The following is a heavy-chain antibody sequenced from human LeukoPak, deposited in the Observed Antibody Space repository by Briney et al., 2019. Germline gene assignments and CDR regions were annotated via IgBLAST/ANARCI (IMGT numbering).Heavy chain of an antibody. D-gene: IGHD3-10*01. CDR2: MNPNSGNT. Sequence: ASVKVSCKASGYTFTSYDINWVRQATGQGLEWMGWMNPNSGNTGYAQKFQGRVTMTRNTSISTAYMELSSLRSEDTAVYYCARVPQGSYVGWAISYYLDYWGQGTLVTVSS. CDR1: GYTFTSYD. V-gene: IGHV1-8*01. CDR3: ARVPQGSYVGWAISYYLDY. J-gene: IGHJ4*02.